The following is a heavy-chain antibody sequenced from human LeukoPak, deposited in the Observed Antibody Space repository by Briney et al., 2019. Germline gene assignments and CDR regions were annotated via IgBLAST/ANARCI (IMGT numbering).Heavy chain of an antibody. V-gene: IGHV3-7*01. Sequence: GGSLGLSCAASGFTFSSYWMSWVRQAPGKGLEWVANIKQDESEKYYVDPVKGRFTISRDNAKNSLYLQMNSLRAEDTAVYYCARVEDYDILTGFDYWGQGTLVTVSS. CDR3: ARVEDYDILTGFDY. D-gene: IGHD3-9*01. CDR2: IKQDESEK. CDR1: GFTFSSYW. J-gene: IGHJ4*02.